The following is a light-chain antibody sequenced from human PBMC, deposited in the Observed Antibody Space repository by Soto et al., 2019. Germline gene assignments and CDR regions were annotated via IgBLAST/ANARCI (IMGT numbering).Light chain of an antibody. CDR2: QDD. J-gene: IGLJ2*01. CDR1: KLGDKY. V-gene: IGLV3-1*01. CDR3: QAWDSSTVV. Sequence: SYELTQPPSVSVSPGQTASITCSGDKLGDKYTCWYQQKPGQSPVLVIYQDDKRPSGIPERFSGSNSGNTATLTFSGTQAMDEADYYCQAWDSSTVVFGGGTKVTVL.